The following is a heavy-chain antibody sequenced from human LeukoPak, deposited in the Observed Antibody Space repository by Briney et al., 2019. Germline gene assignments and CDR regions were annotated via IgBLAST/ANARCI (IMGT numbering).Heavy chain of an antibody. Sequence: PSQTLSLTCTVSGGSISSGDYYWRWIRQPPGKGLEWIGYIYYSGSTNYNPSLKSRVTISVDTSKNQFSLKLSSVTAADTAVYYCAYSGSYSDTFDIWGQGTMVTVSS. CDR2: IYYSGST. CDR3: AYSGSYSDTFDI. D-gene: IGHD1-26*01. CDR1: GGSISSGDYY. J-gene: IGHJ3*02. V-gene: IGHV4-30-4*01.